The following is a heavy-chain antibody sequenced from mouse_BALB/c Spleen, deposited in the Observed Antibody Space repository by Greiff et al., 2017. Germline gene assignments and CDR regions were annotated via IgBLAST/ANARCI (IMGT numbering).Heavy chain of an antibody. Sequence: QVQLQQSGAELVRPGASVKLSCKASGYTFTSYWINWVKQRPGQGLEWIGNIYPSDSYTNYNQKFKDKATLTVDKSSSTAYMQLSSPTSEDSAVYYCTRSGDYGPWFAYWGQGTLVTVSA. CDR1: GYTFTSYW. J-gene: IGHJ3*01. V-gene: IGHV1-69*02. CDR3: TRSGDYGPWFAY. CDR2: IYPSDSYT. D-gene: IGHD1-2*01.